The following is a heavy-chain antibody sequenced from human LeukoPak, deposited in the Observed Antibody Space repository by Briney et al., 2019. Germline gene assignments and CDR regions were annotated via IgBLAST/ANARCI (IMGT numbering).Heavy chain of an antibody. D-gene: IGHD1-14*01. V-gene: IGHV4-34*01. Sequence: SETLSLTCAVYGGSFSGYYWSWIRQPPGKGLEWIGEINHSGSTNYNLSLGSRVTISVDTSKNQFSLKLTSVTAADTAVYFCARGGNYYYHGMDVWGQGTTVTVSS. CDR3: ARGGNYYYHGMDV. J-gene: IGHJ6*02. CDR1: GGSFSGYY. CDR2: INHSGST.